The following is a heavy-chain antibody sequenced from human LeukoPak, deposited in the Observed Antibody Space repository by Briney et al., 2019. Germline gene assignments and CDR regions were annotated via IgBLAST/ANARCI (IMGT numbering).Heavy chain of an antibody. CDR2: IYTSGST. CDR1: GGSISSSSYY. Sequence: SETLSLTCTVSGGSISSSSYYWGWIRQPPGKGLEWIGRIYTSGSTNYNPSLKSRVTISVDTSKNQFSLKLSSVTAADTAVYYCARVRAARLYFDYWGQGTLVTVSS. V-gene: IGHV4-39*07. J-gene: IGHJ4*02. CDR3: ARVRAARLYFDY. D-gene: IGHD6-6*01.